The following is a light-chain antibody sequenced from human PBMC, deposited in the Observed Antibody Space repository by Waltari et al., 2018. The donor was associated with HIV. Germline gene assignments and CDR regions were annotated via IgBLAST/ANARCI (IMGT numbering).Light chain of an antibody. Sequence: QSVLTQPPSASGTPGQRVTISCSGSSSNIGSNTVNWYQQLPGTAPKLLLYINTQRPSRVPVRFSVSKSGSAASLAISGLQPEDEADYYCAAWDDSLNGPGVVFGGGTKLTVL. V-gene: IGLV1-44*01. CDR1: SSNIGSNT. J-gene: IGLJ2*01. CDR2: INT. CDR3: AAWDDSLNGPGVV.